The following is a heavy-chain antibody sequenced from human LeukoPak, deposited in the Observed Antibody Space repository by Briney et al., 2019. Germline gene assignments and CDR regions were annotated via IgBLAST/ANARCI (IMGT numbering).Heavy chain of an antibody. D-gene: IGHD3-10*01. CDR1: GGSISSGGYY. Sequence: SETLSLTCTVSGGSISSGGYYWSWIRQHPGQGLEWIGYIYYSGSTYCNPSLKSRVTISVDTSKNQFSLKLSSVTAADTAVYYCARVSRLYGSGYYDYWGQGTLVTVSS. V-gene: IGHV4-31*03. CDR2: IYYSGST. J-gene: IGHJ4*02. CDR3: ARVSRLYGSGYYDY.